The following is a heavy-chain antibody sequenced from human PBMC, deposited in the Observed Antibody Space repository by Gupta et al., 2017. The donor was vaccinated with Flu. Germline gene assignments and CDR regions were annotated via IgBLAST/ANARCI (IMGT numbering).Heavy chain of an antibody. CDR2: IIPIFGTA. J-gene: IGHJ4*02. D-gene: IGHD6-13*01. CDR3: AREGIAAAGGSGFQEFDY. V-gene: IGHV1-69*01. CDR1: GGTFSSYA. Sequence: QVQLVQSGAEVKKPGSSVKVSGKASGGTFSSYAISWVRSAPGQGLEWMGGIIPIFGTANYAQKFQGRVTITADESTSTAYMELSSLRSEDTAVYYCAREGIAAAGGSGFQEFDYWGQGTLVTVSS.